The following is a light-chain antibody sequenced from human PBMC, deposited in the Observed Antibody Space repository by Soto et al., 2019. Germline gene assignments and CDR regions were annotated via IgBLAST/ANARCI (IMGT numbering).Light chain of an antibody. J-gene: IGLJ1*01. Sequence: QSVMSQPPSVSAAPGQRVTISCSGSSSNIGGNSVSWYQQLPGTAPKLLIYDDDQRPSGIPDRCSGSKSGTSATLGITGFQTGDEADYYCGSWDRSLSAYVFGTGTKLTVL. CDR3: GSWDRSLSAYV. CDR2: DDD. V-gene: IGLV1-51*01. CDR1: SSNIGGNS.